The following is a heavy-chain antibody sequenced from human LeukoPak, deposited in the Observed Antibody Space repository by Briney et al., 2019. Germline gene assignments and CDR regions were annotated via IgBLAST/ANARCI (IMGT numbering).Heavy chain of an antibody. Sequence: GASVKVSCKASGYSFTSYGISRVRQAPGQGLEWMGWISAYNGNTKYVEKLQGRVTMTTDTSTSTAYMELRSLRSDDTAVYYCARDDGGGYCSGGSCYSDYWGQGTLVTVSS. J-gene: IGHJ4*02. CDR1: GYSFTSYG. CDR2: ISAYNGNT. V-gene: IGHV1-18*01. CDR3: ARDDGGGYCSGGSCYSDY. D-gene: IGHD2-15*01.